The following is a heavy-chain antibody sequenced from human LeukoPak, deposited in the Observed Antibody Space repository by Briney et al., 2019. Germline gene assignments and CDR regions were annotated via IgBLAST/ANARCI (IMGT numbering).Heavy chain of an antibody. CDR3: AKERDVVSGAGPFDI. CDR2: VSYDGSNK. J-gene: IGHJ3*02. V-gene: IGHV3-30*18. D-gene: IGHD1-26*01. CDR1: GFTFSSYG. Sequence: GGSLRLSCAASGFTFSSYGMHWVRQAPGKGLEWVAVVSYDGSNKYYADSVKGRFTISRDNSKNTLYLQMNSLRAEDTAVYYCAKERDVVSGAGPFDIWGQGTMVTVSS.